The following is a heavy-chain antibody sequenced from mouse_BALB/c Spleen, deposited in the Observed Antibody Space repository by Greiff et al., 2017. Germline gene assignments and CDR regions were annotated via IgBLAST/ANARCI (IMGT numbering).Heavy chain of an antibody. D-gene: IGHD4-1*01. Sequence: VQLQQSGAELAKPGASVKMSCKASGYTFTSYWMHWVKQRPGQGLEWIGYINPSTGYTEYNQKFKDKATLTADKSSSTAYMQLSSLTSEDSAVYYCASRAGTVDYWGQGTTLTVSS. CDR1: GYTFTSYW. CDR3: ASRAGTVDY. CDR2: INPSTGYT. J-gene: IGHJ2*01. V-gene: IGHV1-7*01.